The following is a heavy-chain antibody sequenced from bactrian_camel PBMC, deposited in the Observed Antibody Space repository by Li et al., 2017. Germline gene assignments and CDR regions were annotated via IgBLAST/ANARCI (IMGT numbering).Heavy chain of an antibody. D-gene: IGHD1*01. V-gene: IGHV3S25*01. CDR2: IYTGNGNE. CDR1: GYTAGRHC. CDR3: VLVNSEYGRTEISFAGFIGRATESGN. Sequence: QLVESGGGSVQAGGSLRLSCAASGYTAGRHCMGWFRQAPGKEREAVATIYTGNGNEYYADSVKGRFTISQDKSKNTVYLQMNGLKPEGTAMYHCVLVNSEYGRTEISFAGFIGRATESGNWGQGTQVTVS. J-gene: IGHJ4*01.